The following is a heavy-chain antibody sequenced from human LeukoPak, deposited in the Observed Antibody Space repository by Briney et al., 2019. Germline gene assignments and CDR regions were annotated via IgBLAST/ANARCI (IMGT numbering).Heavy chain of an antibody. CDR1: GFSFSAYP. D-gene: IGHD1-1*01. CDR3: AKSLFTSATGTGRAFHI. J-gene: IGHJ3*02. V-gene: IGHV3-23*01. CDR2: ISASGDVA. Sequence: PGGSLRLSCAASGFSFSAYPMGWVRQAPGKGLQWLSGISASGDVAFHADRVKGRFAISRDNSKNTLYLQMTGLRAGDTAKYYCAKSLFTSATGTGRAFHIWGQGAMVTVSS.